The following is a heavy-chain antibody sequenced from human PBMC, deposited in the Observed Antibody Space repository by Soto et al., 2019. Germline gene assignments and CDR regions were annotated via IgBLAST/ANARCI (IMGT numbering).Heavy chain of an antibody. CDR3: ARGRGAAADYFDF. J-gene: IGHJ4*02. V-gene: IGHV3-11*05. D-gene: IGHD6-13*01. Sequence: QVQLVESGGGLVKPGGSLRLSCAVSGFTFSDYHMTWIRQAPGKGLEWVSYISSSTSHTNYADSVKGRFTIHRDNATNSVFLQMNSLRAEDTAVYYCARGRGAAADYFDFWGQGTLVTVSS. CDR2: ISSSTSHT. CDR1: GFTFSDYH.